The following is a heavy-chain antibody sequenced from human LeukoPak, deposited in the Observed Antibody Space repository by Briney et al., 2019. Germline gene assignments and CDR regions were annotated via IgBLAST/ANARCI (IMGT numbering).Heavy chain of an antibody. CDR1: GFTFSSYG. Sequence: PGGSLRLSCAASGFTFSSYGMHRVRQAPGKGLEWVAVISYDGSNKYYADSVKGRFTISRDNSKNTLYLQMNSLRAEDTAVYYCAKDYYGSGIDYYGMDVWGQGTTVTVSS. CDR3: AKDYYGSGIDYYGMDV. J-gene: IGHJ6*02. CDR2: ISYDGSNK. V-gene: IGHV3-30*18. D-gene: IGHD3-10*01.